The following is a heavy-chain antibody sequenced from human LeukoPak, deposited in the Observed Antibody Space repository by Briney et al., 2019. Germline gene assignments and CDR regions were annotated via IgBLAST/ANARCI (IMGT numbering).Heavy chain of an antibody. CDR1: GGSFSGYY. CDR3: ARGPVYRPSSGWYGFDP. Sequence: SETLSLTCAVYGGSFSGYYWSWIRQPPGKGLEWIGEINHSGSTNYNPSLESRVTISVDTSKNQFSLKLSSVTAADTAVYYCARGPVYRPSSGWYGFDPWGQGTLVTVSS. J-gene: IGHJ5*02. V-gene: IGHV4-34*01. D-gene: IGHD6-19*01. CDR2: INHSGST.